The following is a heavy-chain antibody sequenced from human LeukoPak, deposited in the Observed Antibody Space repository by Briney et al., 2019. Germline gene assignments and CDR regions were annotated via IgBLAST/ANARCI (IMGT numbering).Heavy chain of an antibody. CDR2: ISGSGGST. CDR1: GFTFRSYG. J-gene: IGHJ4*02. Sequence: GGSLRLSCAASGFTFRSYGMSWVRQAPGKGLEWVSAISGSGGSTYYADSVKGRFTISRDNSKNTLYLQMNSLRAEDTAVYYCAKRGGYGSGSYPYYFDYWGQGTLVTVSS. V-gene: IGHV3-23*01. CDR3: AKRGGYGSGSYPYYFDY. D-gene: IGHD3-10*01.